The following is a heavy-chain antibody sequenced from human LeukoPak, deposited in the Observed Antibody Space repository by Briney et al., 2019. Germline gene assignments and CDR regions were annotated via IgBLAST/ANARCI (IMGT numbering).Heavy chain of an antibody. D-gene: IGHD3-9*01. CDR3: ARLAPYYDILTGYYPPDY. Sequence: SETLSLTCTVSGGSISSSSYYWGWIRQPPGKGLEWIGSIYYSGSTYYNPYLKSRVTISVDTSKNQFSLKLSSVTAADTAVYYCARLAPYYDILTGYYPPDYWGQGTLVTVSS. CDR1: GGSISSSSYY. CDR2: IYYSGST. J-gene: IGHJ4*02. V-gene: IGHV4-39*01.